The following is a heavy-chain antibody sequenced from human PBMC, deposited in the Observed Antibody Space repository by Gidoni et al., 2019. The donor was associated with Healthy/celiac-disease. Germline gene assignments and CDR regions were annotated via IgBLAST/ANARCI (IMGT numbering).Heavy chain of an antibody. V-gene: IGHV4-61*01. D-gene: IGHD6-13*01. CDR3: ARRAAAGPPYYYGMDV. J-gene: IGHJ6*04. CDR1: GGSVSSGRYY. Sequence: QVQLQESGPGLVKPSETLSLTCTVSGGSVSSGRYYWSWIRQPPGKGLEWIGYIYYSGSTNYNPSLKSLVTISVDTSKNQFSLKLSSVTAADTAVYYCARRAAAGPPYYYGMDVWGKGTTVTVSS. CDR2: IYYSGST.